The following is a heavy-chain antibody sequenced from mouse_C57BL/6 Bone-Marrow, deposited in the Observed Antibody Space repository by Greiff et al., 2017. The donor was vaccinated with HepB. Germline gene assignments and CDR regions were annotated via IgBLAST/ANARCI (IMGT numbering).Heavy chain of an antibody. J-gene: IGHJ3*01. Sequence: QVHVKQSGPGLVQPSQSLSITCTVSGFSLTSYGVHWVRQSPGKGLEWLGVLGSGGSTDDNAAFISRLSISKDNSKSHVFFNMNSLQADDTAIYYCARLRFAYWGQGTLVTVSA. CDR3: ARLRFAY. CDR1: GFSLTSYG. CDR2: LGSGGST. V-gene: IGHV2-2*01.